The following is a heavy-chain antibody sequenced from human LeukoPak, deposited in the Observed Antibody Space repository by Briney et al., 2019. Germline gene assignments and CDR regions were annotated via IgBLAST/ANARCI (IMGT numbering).Heavy chain of an antibody. D-gene: IGHD6-13*01. CDR3: ATGYSSTWYYFDY. V-gene: IGHV4-59*01. CDR2: IYHSGST. J-gene: IGHJ4*02. Sequence: SETLSLTCTVSGDSISSYYWSWIRQPPGKGLEWIGYIYHSGSTNYNPSLKSRVTISADTSKDQFSLKLASVTAADTAVYYCATGYSSTWYYFDYWGQGTLVSVSS. CDR1: GDSISSYY.